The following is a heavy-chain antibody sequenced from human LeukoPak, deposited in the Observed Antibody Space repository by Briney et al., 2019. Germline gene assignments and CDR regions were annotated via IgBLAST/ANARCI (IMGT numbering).Heavy chain of an antibody. Sequence: SETLSLTCTVSGGSISSGGYYWSWIRQHPGKGLEWIGYIYYSASTYYNPSLKSRVTISVDTSKNQFSLKLSSVTAADTAVYYCARSYSSGWSDYWGQGTLVTVSS. J-gene: IGHJ4*02. V-gene: IGHV4-31*03. CDR3: ARSYSSGWSDY. D-gene: IGHD6-19*01. CDR2: IYYSAST. CDR1: GGSISSGGYY.